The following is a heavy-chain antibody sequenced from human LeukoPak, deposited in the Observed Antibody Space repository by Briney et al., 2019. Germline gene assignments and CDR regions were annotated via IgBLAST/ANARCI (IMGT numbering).Heavy chain of an antibody. D-gene: IGHD1-26*01. Sequence: PGGSLRLSCAAFGFTFRSYGMSWVRQAPGKGLEWVSAISGSGGSTYYADSVKGRFTISRDNSKNTLYLQMNSLRAEDTAVYYCAKESPRSGSFSPTSPHLDYWGQGALVTVSS. J-gene: IGHJ4*02. CDR2: ISGSGGST. CDR3: AKESPRSGSFSPTSPHLDY. V-gene: IGHV3-23*01. CDR1: GFTFRSYG.